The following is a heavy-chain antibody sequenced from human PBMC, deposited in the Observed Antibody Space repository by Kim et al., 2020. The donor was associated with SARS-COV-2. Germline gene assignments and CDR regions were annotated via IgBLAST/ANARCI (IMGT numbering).Heavy chain of an antibody. CDR3: AKGNDLDAFDI. Sequence: TYYADSVKGRFTISRDNSKNTLYLQMNSLRAEDTAVYYCAKGNDLDAFDIWGQGTMVTVSS. D-gene: IGHD1-1*01. CDR2: T. J-gene: IGHJ3*02. V-gene: IGHV3-23*01.